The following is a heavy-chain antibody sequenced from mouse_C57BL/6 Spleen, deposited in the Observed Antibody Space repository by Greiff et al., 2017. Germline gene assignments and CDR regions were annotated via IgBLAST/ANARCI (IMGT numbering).Heavy chain of an antibody. D-gene: IGHD2-5*01. CDR1: GYTFTSYG. CDR2: IYPRSGNT. CDR3: AEAHSNYVGYAMDY. J-gene: IGHJ4*01. V-gene: IGHV1-81*01. Sequence: QVQLQQSGAELARPGASVKLSCKASGYTFTSYGISWVKQRTGQGLEWIGEIYPRSGNTYYNEKFTGKATLTADKSSSTAYMELRSLTSEDSAVYFCAEAHSNYVGYAMDYWGQGTSVTVSS.